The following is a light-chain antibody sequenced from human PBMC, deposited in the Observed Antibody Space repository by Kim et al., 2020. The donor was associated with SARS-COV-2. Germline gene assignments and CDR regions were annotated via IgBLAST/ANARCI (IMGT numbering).Light chain of an antibody. CDR3: QQYGSSPLT. CDR2: GAS. CDR1: QSVSRSY. V-gene: IGKV3-20*01. J-gene: IGKJ4*01. Sequence: SPGERATLSCSASQSVSRSYLAWYQQKPGQAPRLLIYGASSRATGIPDRFSGSGSGTDFTLTISRLEPEDFAVYYCQQYGSSPLTFGGGTKVDIK.